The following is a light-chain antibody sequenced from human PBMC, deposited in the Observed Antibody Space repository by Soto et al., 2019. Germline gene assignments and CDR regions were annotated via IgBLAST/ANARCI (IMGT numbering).Light chain of an antibody. V-gene: IGLV1-51*02. CDR1: SSNIGKNY. Sequence: QSVLPQPPSGYAAPGQKVTFSCSGSSSNIGKNYVSWYQQVPGTAPKLLIYEDNKRRSGIPDRFSGSKSGTSATLGITGLQTGDEADYYCGTWDSSLSVFVFGTGTKVIVL. CDR2: EDN. J-gene: IGLJ1*01. CDR3: GTWDSSLSVFV.